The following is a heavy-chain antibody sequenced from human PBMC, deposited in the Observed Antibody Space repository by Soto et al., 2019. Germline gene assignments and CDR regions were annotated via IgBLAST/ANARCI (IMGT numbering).Heavy chain of an antibody. CDR1: GGSISSSSYY. V-gene: IGHV4-39*01. J-gene: IGHJ5*02. Sequence: QLQLQESGPGLVKPSETLSLTCTVSGGSISSSSYYWGWIRQPPGKGLEWIGSIYYSGSTYYNPSPKSRITLSVDKSKYPFSLKMRSATAADTDVYYCARHWGGSDILTGAPNWFDPWGQGTQVTVSS. CDR3: ARHWGGSDILTGAPNWFDP. CDR2: IYYSGST. D-gene: IGHD3-9*01.